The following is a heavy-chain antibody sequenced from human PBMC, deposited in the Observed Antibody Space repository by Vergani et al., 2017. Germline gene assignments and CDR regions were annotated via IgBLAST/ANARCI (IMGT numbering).Heavy chain of an antibody. Sequence: QLQLQESGPGLEKPSETLSLTCTVSGGSISSYYWSWIRQPPGKGLEWIGYIYYSGSTNYNPSLKSRVTISVDTSKNQFSLKLSAVTAADTAVYYCARLVMVAARGGYFDYWGQGTLVTVSS. CDR1: GGSISSYY. D-gene: IGHD2-15*01. J-gene: IGHJ4*02. CDR3: ARLVMVAARGGYFDY. CDR2: IYYSGST. V-gene: IGHV4-59*01.